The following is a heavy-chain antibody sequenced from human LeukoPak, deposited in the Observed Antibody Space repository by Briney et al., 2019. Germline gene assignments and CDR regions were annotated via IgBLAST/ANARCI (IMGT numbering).Heavy chain of an antibody. V-gene: IGHV3-23*01. CDR1: GFTFSSYA. CDR3: ARDAVVFGAAGRHYYYGRDV. J-gene: IGHJ6*02. CDR2: ISGSGGST. D-gene: IGHD6-13*01. Sequence: SGGSLRLSCAASGFTFSSYAMSWVRQAPGKGLEWVSAISGSGGSTYYADSVKGRFTISRDNSKNTLYLQMNSLRAEDTAVYYCARDAVVFGAAGRHYYYGRDVWGQGPTVTVSS.